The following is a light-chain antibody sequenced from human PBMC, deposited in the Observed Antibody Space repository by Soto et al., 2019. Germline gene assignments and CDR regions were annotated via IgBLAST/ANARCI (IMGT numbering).Light chain of an antibody. J-gene: IGKJ4*01. V-gene: IGKV3-11*01. Sequence: ESMWTQYRNTLYFCPGEITTRSCRASQSVSSYLAWYQQKPGQAPRLLIYDESNRATGIPARFSGSGSGKDLTLSTRSLEPEDFGVYYCQERSIWPLNFGGGTKVDI. CDR3: QERSIWPLN. CDR2: DES. CDR1: QSVSSY.